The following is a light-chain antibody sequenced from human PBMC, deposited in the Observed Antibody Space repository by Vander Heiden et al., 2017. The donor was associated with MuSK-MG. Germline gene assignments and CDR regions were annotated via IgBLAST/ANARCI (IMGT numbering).Light chain of an antibody. CDR2: DVS. V-gene: IGLV2-14*03. Sequence: QSALTQPASVSGSPGQSSTISCTGTSSDVGGYNYVSWYQQHPGKAPKLMIYDVSNRPSGVSNRCSGSKSGNTASLTISGLQAEDEADYYCSSYTSSSTYVFGTGTKVTVL. CDR3: SSYTSSSTYV. CDR1: SSDVGGYNY. J-gene: IGLJ1*01.